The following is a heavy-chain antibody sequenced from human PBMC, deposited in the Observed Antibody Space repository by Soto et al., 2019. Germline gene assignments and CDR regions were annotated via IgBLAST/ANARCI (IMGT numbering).Heavy chain of an antibody. J-gene: IGHJ5*02. D-gene: IGHD4-17*01. V-gene: IGHV4-61*01. CDR2: VYYNGST. CDR3: ARVDYGDYPWFDP. Sequence: QVQLRESGPGLVKPSDTLSLTCSVSGGSVSSHLYYWGWIRPPPGNGLEWIANVYYNGSTNYNPSLKSRVTISLDTSKNQFSLKLSSVTAADTAVYYCARVDYGDYPWFDPWGQGTPVTVSS. CDR1: GGSVSSHLYY.